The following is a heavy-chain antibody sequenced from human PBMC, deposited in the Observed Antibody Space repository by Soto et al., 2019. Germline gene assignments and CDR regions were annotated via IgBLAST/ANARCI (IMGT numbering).Heavy chain of an antibody. Sequence: RASVKVSCKASGGTFSSYAISWVRQAPGQGLEWMGGIIPIFGTANYAQKFQGRVTITADKSTSTAYMELSSLRSEDTAVYYCARGGRYYGSGSYYGHDYWGQGTLVTVSS. V-gene: IGHV1-69*06. CDR1: GGTFSSYA. CDR2: IIPIFGTA. D-gene: IGHD3-10*01. CDR3: ARGGRYYGSGSYYGHDY. J-gene: IGHJ4*02.